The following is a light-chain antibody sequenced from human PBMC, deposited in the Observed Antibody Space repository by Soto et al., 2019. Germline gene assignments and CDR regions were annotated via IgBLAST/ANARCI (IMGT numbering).Light chain of an antibody. Sequence: EIVLTQSPGTVSLSPGERATLSCRASENVAHNFLTWYQQRPGQAPRLLVYGASSRATGIPDRFVVSGSGIDFTLTISRLEPDDSAVYYCVQSAFSPRTFGQGTTVEIK. CDR2: GAS. CDR1: ENVAHNF. CDR3: VQSAFSPRT. V-gene: IGKV3-20*01. J-gene: IGKJ1*01.